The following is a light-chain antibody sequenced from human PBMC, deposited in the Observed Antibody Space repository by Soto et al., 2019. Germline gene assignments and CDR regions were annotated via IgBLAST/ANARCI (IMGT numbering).Light chain of an antibody. Sequence: SYELTQPPSVSVAPGQTAKITCGGNNIGRKIVHWYQQKPGQAPVVVVYDDSDRPSGIPERISGSNSGNTATLTISRVEAGDEADYYCQVWDSSSDHPVFGNRTKVTVL. CDR3: QVWDSSSDHPV. V-gene: IGLV3-21*02. CDR2: DDS. J-gene: IGLJ1*01. CDR1: NIGRKI.